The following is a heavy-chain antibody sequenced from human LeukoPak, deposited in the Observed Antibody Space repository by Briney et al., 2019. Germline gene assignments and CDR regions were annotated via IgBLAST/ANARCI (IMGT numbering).Heavy chain of an antibody. V-gene: IGHV3-64*04. Sequence: GGSLRLSCAASGFTFSSYAMHWVRQAPGKGLEYVSAISSNGGSTYYADSVKGRFTISRDNSKNTLYLQMNSLRAEDTAVYYCAKVSGGGAYYFDYWGQGTLVTVSS. J-gene: IGHJ4*02. D-gene: IGHD3-16*01. CDR2: ISSNGGST. CDR3: AKVSGGGAYYFDY. CDR1: GFTFSSYA.